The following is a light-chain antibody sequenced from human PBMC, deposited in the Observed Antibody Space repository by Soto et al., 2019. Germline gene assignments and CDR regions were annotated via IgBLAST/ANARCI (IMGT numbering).Light chain of an antibody. CDR3: QQYNNWPPWT. CDR1: QSVSSN. Sequence: EIVMTQSPATLSVSPGEGATLSCRASQSVSSNLAWYQQKPGQAPSLLIYDASTRATGIPARFSGSGSGTEFTLTISSLQPEDFAVYYCQQYNNWPPWTFGQGTKVDIK. V-gene: IGKV3-15*01. CDR2: DAS. J-gene: IGKJ1*01.